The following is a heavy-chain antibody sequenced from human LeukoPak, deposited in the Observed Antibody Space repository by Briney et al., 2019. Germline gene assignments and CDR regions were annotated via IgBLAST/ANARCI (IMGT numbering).Heavy chain of an antibody. CDR3: ASCPYYYDSSGYYGDY. J-gene: IGHJ4*02. CDR2: IIPIFGTA. Sequence: GVSVKVPCKASGGTFISYAISWVRQAPGQGLEWMGGIIPIFGTANYAQKFQGRVTITADESTSTAYMELSSLRSEDTAVYYCASCPYYYDSSGYYGDYWGRGTLVTVSS. CDR1: GGTFISYA. D-gene: IGHD3-22*01. V-gene: IGHV1-69*13.